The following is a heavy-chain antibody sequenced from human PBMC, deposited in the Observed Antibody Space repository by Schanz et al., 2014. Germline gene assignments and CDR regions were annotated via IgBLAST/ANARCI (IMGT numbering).Heavy chain of an antibody. CDR1: GFTFSSYS. J-gene: IGHJ4*02. Sequence: EVQLVESGGGLVQPGGSLRLSCTASGFTFSSYSMNWVRQAPGKGLEWVSYVSRSTPDIYYADSVKGRFTISRDNSKNTLYLQMNSLRAEDTAVYYCARIGGSVFDYWAQGTLVTVSS. CDR2: VSRSTPDI. CDR3: ARIGGSVFDY. V-gene: IGHV3-48*01. D-gene: IGHD3-10*01.